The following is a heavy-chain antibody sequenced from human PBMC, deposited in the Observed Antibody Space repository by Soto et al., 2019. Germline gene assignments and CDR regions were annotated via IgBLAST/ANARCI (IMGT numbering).Heavy chain of an antibody. CDR1: GYTSSIYW. Sequence: EVQLVESGGGLVQPGGSLRLSCAASGYTSSIYWLNWVRQAPGKGLEWVANMKQDGSEKHYLDSVKDRFTISRDNAQGSLHLQLDSLRADDTAVYYCASGTGWFILDWGQGTLVTVS. CDR2: MKQDGSEK. V-gene: IGHV3-7*02. CDR3: ASGTGWFILD. J-gene: IGHJ4*02. D-gene: IGHD6-19*01.